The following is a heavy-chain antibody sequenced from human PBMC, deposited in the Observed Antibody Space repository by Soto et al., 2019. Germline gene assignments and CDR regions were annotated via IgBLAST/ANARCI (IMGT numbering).Heavy chain of an antibody. Sequence: PSETLSLTCTVAEGSSSGHYGSWIRQPPGKGLEWIGYIYYSGSTNYNPSLKSRVTISVDTSKNQFSLKLSSVTAADTAVYYCARESTTMVRGVIRPRYGMDVWGQGTTVTVSS. J-gene: IGHJ6*02. D-gene: IGHD3-10*01. CDR2: IYYSGST. CDR3: ARESTTMVRGVIRPRYGMDV. V-gene: IGHV4-59*11. CDR1: EGSSSGHY.